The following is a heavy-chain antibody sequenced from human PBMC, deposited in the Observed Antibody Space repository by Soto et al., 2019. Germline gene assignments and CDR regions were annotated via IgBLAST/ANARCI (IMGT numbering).Heavy chain of an antibody. Sequence: SETLSLTCAVYGGSFSGYYWSWIRQPPGKGLEWIGEINHSGSTNYNPSLKSRVTISVDTSKSQSSLKLSSVTVADTAVYYCARSDSSRKTRYYFDHWGQGTLVTVSS. CDR3: ARSDSSRKTRYYFDH. J-gene: IGHJ4*02. V-gene: IGHV4-34*01. CDR1: GGSFSGYY. D-gene: IGHD3-22*01. CDR2: INHSGST.